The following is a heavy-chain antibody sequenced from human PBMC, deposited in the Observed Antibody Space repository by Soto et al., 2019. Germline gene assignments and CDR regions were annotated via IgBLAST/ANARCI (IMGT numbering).Heavy chain of an antibody. CDR2: ISYDGSNK. CDR1: GFTFSSYA. CDR3: ASPGPYFDY. V-gene: IGHV3-30-3*01. J-gene: IGHJ4*02. Sequence: GGSLRLSCAASGFTFSSYAMHWVRQAPGEGLEWVAVISYDGSNKYYADSVKGRFTISRDNSKNTLYLQMNSLRAEDTAVYYCASPGPYFDYWGQGTLVTVSS.